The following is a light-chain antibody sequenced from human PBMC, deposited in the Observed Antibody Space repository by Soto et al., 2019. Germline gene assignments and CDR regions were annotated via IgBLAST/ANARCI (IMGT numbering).Light chain of an antibody. V-gene: IGKV3-15*01. Sequence: EIVMTQSPATLSVSPGERATLSCRASQSVGRNLAWYQQKPGQAPRLLIYGASTSATGIPARFSGSGSGTESTRTIRSPQAEDLPIYSCQQYNHWPPLTFGGGTKVEIK. CDR1: QSVGRN. CDR2: GAS. J-gene: IGKJ4*01. CDR3: QQYNHWPPLT.